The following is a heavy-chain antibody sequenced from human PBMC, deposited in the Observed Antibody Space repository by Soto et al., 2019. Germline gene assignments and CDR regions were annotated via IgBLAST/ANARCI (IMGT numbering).Heavy chain of an antibody. J-gene: IGHJ6*02. CDR3: ARDGPFYYASRMDV. Sequence: EVQLVESGGGLVQPGGSLRLSCAASGIPVSSNYMTWVRQAPGKGLEWVSVLHSGGDTYYANSVKGRFTISRHDSTNPLFLQMNSLTAEDTAVYYCARDGPFYYASRMDVWGQETTVTVSS. D-gene: IGHD3-10*01. V-gene: IGHV3-53*04. CDR2: LHSGGDT. CDR1: GIPVSSNY.